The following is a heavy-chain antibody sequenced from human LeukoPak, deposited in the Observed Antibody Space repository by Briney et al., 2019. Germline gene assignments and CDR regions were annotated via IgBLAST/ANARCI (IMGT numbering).Heavy chain of an antibody. CDR3: AKPGIGGVAFDI. D-gene: IGHD3-16*01. V-gene: IGHV3-23*01. J-gene: IGHJ3*02. CDR2: ISGSGGST. CDR1: GFTFSSYA. Sequence: PGGSLRLSCAASGFTFSSYAMSWVRQAPGKGLEWVSAISGSGGSTYYADSLKGRFTISRDNSKNTLYLQMNSLRAEDTAVYYCAKPGIGGVAFDIWGQGTMVTVSS.